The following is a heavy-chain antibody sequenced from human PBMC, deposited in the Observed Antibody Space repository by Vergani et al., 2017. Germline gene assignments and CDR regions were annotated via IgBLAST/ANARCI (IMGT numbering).Heavy chain of an antibody. CDR3: AGTDSSGYQSRPWFDP. D-gene: IGHD3-22*01. CDR2: IYYTGSI. V-gene: IGHV4-59*01. CDR1: GGSFRNYY. J-gene: IGHJ5*02. Sequence: QVQLLESGPGLVKPSETLSLSCTVSGGSFRNYYWNWILQSPGKGLELIGYIYYTGSINYNPSLKSRATISLDMSKNQFSLKLTSVTTADTAFYYCAGTDSSGYQSRPWFDPWGQGTLVTVSS.